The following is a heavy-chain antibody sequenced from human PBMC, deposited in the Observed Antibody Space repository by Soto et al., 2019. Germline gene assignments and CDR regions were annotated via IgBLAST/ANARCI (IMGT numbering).Heavy chain of an antibody. Sequence: SETLFLTWTFCGGSISSYYCIWIRQPPEKGLEWIGYIYYSGSTNYNPSLKSRVTISVDTSKNQYSLKLSSVTAADTGVYYCERDPTIVGYYFAYWGQGTLVTVSS. CDR3: ERDPTIVGYYFAY. CDR2: IYYSGST. J-gene: IGHJ4*02. CDR1: GGSISSYY. V-gene: IGHV4-59*01. D-gene: IGHD1-1*01.